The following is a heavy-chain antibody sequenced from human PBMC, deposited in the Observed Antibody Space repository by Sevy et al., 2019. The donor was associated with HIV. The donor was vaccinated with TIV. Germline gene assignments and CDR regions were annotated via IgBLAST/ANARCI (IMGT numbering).Heavy chain of an antibody. V-gene: IGHV3-7*01. D-gene: IGHD6-13*01. CDR3: VRAIAADGSF. Sequence: GGSLRLSCAASVFSLNSYWKSWVRQAPGKGLEWVANIKQDGSVKYYVDSVKGRFTISRDNARNLLYLQMNSLRAEDTALYYCVRAIAADGSFWGQGTLVTVSS. CDR2: IKQDGSVK. CDR1: VFSLNSYW. J-gene: IGHJ4*02.